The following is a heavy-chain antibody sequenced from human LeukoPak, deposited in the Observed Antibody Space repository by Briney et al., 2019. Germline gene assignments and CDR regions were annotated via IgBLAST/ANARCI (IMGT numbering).Heavy chain of an antibody. CDR3: AKAPPKEYDFWSGYYNYMDV. CDR2: IYYSGNT. J-gene: IGHJ6*03. Sequence: SETLSLTCTVSGVSISSSNSYWGWIRQPPGKGLEWIGSIYYSGNTYYNASLKSQVSISIDTSKNQFSLRLTSVTAADTAVYYCAKAPPKEYDFWSGYYNYMDVWGKGTTVTVSS. V-gene: IGHV4-39*01. D-gene: IGHD3/OR15-3a*01. CDR1: GVSISSSNSY.